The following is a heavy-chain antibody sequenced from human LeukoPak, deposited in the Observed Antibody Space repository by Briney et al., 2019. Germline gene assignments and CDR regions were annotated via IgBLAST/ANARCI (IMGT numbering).Heavy chain of an antibody. CDR1: GYTFTSYY. J-gene: IGHJ4*02. V-gene: IGHV1-3*03. D-gene: IGHD2-2*02. Sequence: ASVKVSCKASGYTFTSYYIHWVRQAPGQSLEWMGCINPDNGDTKYSQEFQGRVTITRDTSATTAYMELSSLRSDDMAVYYCTLYNYWGQGTLVTVSS. CDR3: TLYNY. CDR2: INPDNGDT.